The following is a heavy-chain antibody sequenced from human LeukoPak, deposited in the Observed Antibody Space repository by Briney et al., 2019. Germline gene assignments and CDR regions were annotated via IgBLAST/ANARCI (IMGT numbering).Heavy chain of an antibody. D-gene: IGHD3-10*01. CDR1: GGSISSYY. V-gene: IGHV4-59*01. Sequence: SETLPLTCTVSGGSISSYYWSWIRQPPGKGLEWIGYVYNSGSTNYGPSLKSRVTISVDTSKNQFSLKLSSVTAADTAVYYCARTYYYGSGSPYDAFDIWGQGTMVTVSS. J-gene: IGHJ3*02. CDR2: VYNSGST. CDR3: ARTYYYGSGSPYDAFDI.